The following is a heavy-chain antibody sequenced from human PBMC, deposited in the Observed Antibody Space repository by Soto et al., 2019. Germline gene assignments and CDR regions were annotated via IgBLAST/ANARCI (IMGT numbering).Heavy chain of an antibody. CDR1: GFTFSSYS. V-gene: IGHV3-21*01. J-gene: IGHJ6*02. CDR2: ISSSSSYI. Sequence: GSLRLSCAASGFTFSSYSMNWVRQAPGKGLEWVSSISSSSSYIYYADSVKGRFTISRDNAKNSLYLQMNSLRAEDTAVYYCARAHDLISGMDVWGQVSTVTVSS. D-gene: IGHD3-16*01. CDR3: ARAHDLISGMDV.